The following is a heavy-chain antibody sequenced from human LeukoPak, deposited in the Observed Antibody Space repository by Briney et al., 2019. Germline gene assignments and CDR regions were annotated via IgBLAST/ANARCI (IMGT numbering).Heavy chain of an antibody. D-gene: IGHD4-17*01. CDR1: GLTFSSYA. V-gene: IGHV3-23*01. Sequence: LGGSLRLSCAASGLTFSSYAMSWARQAPGKGREGVSSIGGSGSRRYHADSVKGRFTIYRDNSRNTLYLQMNSLRAEDTAVYYCARACADSGDYEAYWGQGTLVTVSS. CDR2: IGGSGSRR. J-gene: IGHJ4*02. CDR3: ARACADSGDYEAY.